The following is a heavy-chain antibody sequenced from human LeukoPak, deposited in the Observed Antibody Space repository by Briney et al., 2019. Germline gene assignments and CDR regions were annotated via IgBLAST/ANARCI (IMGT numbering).Heavy chain of an antibody. V-gene: IGHV3-21*01. CDR3: ARDRSVAGYDAFDI. CDR2: ISSSSSYI. D-gene: IGHD6-19*01. CDR1: GFTFISYT. Sequence: GGSPTLSCAASGFTFISYTMNWVRQAPGKGLEWVSSISSSSSYIYYTDSVKGRFTISRDNAKNSLYLQMNSLRAEDTAVYYCARDRSVAGYDAFDIWGQGTMVTVSS. J-gene: IGHJ3*02.